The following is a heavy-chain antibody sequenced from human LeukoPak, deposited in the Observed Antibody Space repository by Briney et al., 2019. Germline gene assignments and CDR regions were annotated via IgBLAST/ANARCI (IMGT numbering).Heavy chain of an antibody. J-gene: IGHJ5*01. CDR3: VRYGQLHWFDP. V-gene: IGHV3-64D*06. CDR1: GFTFSSYA. CDR2: ISSNGGST. Sequence: GGSLRLSCAASGFTFSSYAMHWVRQPPGKGLEYVSAISSNGGSTCYADSVEGRFTISRDNSKNTLYLQMSSLRAEDTAVYYWVRYGQLHWFDPWGQGTLVNVSS. D-gene: IGHD1-26*01.